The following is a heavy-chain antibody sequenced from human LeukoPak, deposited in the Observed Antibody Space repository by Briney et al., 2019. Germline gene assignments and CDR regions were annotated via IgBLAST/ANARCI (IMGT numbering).Heavy chain of an antibody. CDR3: ASRPFETTVVPWDFY. Sequence: GESLKISCKGSGYSFTTSWIGWVRQMPRKGLEWMGIIYPGDSDTRYSPSFQGQVTISADRSINTAYLQWSSLTASDTAMYYCASRPFETTVVPWDFYWGQGTQVTVSS. CDR1: GYSFTTSW. CDR2: IYPGDSDT. J-gene: IGHJ4*02. V-gene: IGHV5-51*01. D-gene: IGHD4-23*01.